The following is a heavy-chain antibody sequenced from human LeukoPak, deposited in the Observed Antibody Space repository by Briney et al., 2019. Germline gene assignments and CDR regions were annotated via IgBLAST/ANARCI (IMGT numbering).Heavy chain of an antibody. V-gene: IGHV3-23*05. D-gene: IGHD4-17*01. J-gene: IGHJ3*01. CDR2: ISWSGSDT. Sequence: GGSLSLSCGASGFTFANYAMTWARQAPGGGLGWVSSISWSGSDTSYADSVTGRVTTTRDNSKGTLYLPMNSLRAGDAAVYYCGRGPNGDYVGAFEFWGQGTLVTVSS. CDR3: GRGPNGDYVGAFEF. CDR1: GFTFANYA.